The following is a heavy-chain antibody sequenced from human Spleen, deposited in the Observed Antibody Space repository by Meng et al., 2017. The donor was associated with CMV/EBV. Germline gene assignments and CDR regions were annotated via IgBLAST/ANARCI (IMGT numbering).Heavy chain of an antibody. Sequence: SVKVSCKASGGTFSNYAFSWVRQAPGQGLEWMGGIIPIFGTTNYAQTFQGRVTITTDESTHTAYMELSSLRSEDTAVYYCATVVALTTVTTRDYVAPYNWFDPWGQGTLVTVSS. J-gene: IGHJ5*02. CDR2: IIPIFGTT. V-gene: IGHV1-69*05. D-gene: IGHD4-11*01. CDR1: GGTFSNYA. CDR3: ATVVALTTVTTRDYVAPYNWFDP.